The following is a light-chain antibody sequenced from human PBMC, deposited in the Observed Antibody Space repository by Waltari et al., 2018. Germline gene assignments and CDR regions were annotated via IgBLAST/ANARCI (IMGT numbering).Light chain of an antibody. V-gene: IGLV8-61*01. CDR1: SGSLSTTSY. J-gene: IGLJ3*02. Sequence: QTVVTQEPSLSVSPGGTVTLTCALSSGSLSTTSYATWYQQTPGQDPRTLVYKANARSSGVPDRFYGSIPGHTAALTITGAQADDESDYYCALYMGSGMWVFGGGTRLTVL. CDR3: ALYMGSGMWV. CDR2: KAN.